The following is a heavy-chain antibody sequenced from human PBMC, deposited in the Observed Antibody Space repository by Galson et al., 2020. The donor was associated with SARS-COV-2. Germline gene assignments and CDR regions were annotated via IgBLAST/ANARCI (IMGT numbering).Heavy chain of an antibody. D-gene: IGHD6-13*01. J-gene: IGHJ4*02. CDR1: GGSISSSSYY. CDR3: TATTIAAAGTSFDY. V-gene: IGHV4-39*07. CDR2: IYYSGST. Sequence: SETLSLTCTVSGGSISSSSYYWGWLRQPPGKGLERIGSIYYSGSTYYNPSLKSRVTISVDTSKNKFSLKLSSVTAADTAVYYCTATTIAAAGTSFDYWGQGTLVTVSS.